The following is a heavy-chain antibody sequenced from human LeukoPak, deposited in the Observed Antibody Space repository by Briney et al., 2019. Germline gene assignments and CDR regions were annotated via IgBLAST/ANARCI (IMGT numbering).Heavy chain of an antibody. D-gene: IGHD6-19*01. J-gene: IGHJ4*02. CDR1: GFTFSDYS. Sequence: PGGSLRLSCAASGFTFSDYSMKWVRQAPGKGLEWVSSISSASSYKYYEDSVKGRFTISRDNAKNSLYLQMNRLRVEDTAVYYCARGPTLIGVAGTWPLDYWGQGTLVIVSS. CDR2: ISSASSYK. CDR3: ARGPTLIGVAGTWPLDY. V-gene: IGHV3-21*01.